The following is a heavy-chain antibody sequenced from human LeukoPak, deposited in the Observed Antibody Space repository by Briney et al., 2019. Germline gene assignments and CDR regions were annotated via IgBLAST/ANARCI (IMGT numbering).Heavy chain of an antibody. CDR3: ARDLDWILFDY. J-gene: IGHJ4*02. CDR2: IRPEGTTT. D-gene: IGHD3-9*01. V-gene: IGHV3-74*03. CDR1: GFTFSTYW. Sequence: PGGSLRLSCAASGFTFSTYWMHWVRQAPGKGLVWVARIRPEGTTTAYVDSVKGRFTISRDNAKNTLFLQMNSLSAEDTAVYYCARDLDWILFDYWGQGTLVTVSS.